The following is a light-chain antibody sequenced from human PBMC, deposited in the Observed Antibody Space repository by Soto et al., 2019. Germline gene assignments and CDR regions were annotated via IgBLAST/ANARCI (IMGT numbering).Light chain of an antibody. V-gene: IGLV2-14*01. Sequence: QSALPQPASVSGAPGQSITISCTGTSSDIGAYNYVSWYQQHPGKAPKLMIYGVTNRPSGVSNRFSGSKSGNTASLTISGLQAEEEADYYCSSYTTSSTLGFGGGTKLTVL. J-gene: IGLJ2*01. CDR3: SSYTTSSTLG. CDR2: GVT. CDR1: SSDIGAYNY.